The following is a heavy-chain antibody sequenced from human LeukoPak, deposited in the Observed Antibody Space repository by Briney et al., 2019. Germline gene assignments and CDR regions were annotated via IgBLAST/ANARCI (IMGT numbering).Heavy chain of an antibody. Sequence: GASVKVSCKASGYTFTGYYMDWVRQAPGQGLEWMGWINPNSGGTNYAQKFQGGVTMTRDTSISTAYMELSRLRSDDTAVYYCARDRGYCSSTSCSTVVFDYWGQGTLVTVSS. D-gene: IGHD2-2*01. CDR3: ARDRGYCSSTSCSTVVFDY. CDR2: INPNSGGT. J-gene: IGHJ4*02. CDR1: GYTFTGYY. V-gene: IGHV1-2*02.